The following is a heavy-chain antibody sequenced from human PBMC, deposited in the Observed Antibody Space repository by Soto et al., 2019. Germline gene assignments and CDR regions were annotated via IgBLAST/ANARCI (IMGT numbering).Heavy chain of an antibody. CDR2: ISSSSSYI. V-gene: IGHV3-21*01. J-gene: IGHJ4*02. CDR3: ARDPWVTVAVFDY. Sequence: GGSLRLSCAASGFTFSSYSMNWVRQAPGKGLEWVSSISSSSSYIYYADSVKGRFTISRDNAKNSLYLQMNSLRAEDTAVYYCARDPWVTVAVFDYWGQGTLVTVSS. D-gene: IGHD6-19*01. CDR1: GFTFSSYS.